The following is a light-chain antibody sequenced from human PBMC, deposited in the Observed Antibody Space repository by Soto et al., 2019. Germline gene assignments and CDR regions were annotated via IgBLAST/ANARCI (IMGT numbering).Light chain of an antibody. V-gene: IGKV3-20*01. J-gene: IGKJ1*01. CDR3: QQYGSSPQT. CDR1: QSVSSSS. Sequence: EIVLTQSPGTLSLSPGERAALSCRASQSVSSSSLAWYQQKPGQAPRLLVCGASSRATGVPDRFSGSGSGTDFTLIIRSLRPEDFALYFCQQYGSSPQTFGQGTKVESK. CDR2: GAS.